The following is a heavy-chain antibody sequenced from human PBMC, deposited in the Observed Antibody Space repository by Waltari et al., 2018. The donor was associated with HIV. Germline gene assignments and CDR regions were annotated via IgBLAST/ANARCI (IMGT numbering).Heavy chain of an antibody. CDR3: AKDQASSNWGYLYYGMDV. CDR1: GYTFTGYY. CDR2: INPNSGGK. J-gene: IGHJ6*02. Sequence: QVQLVQSGAEVKKPGASVKVSCKASGYTFTGYYIHWVRQAPGQGLEGMGGINPNSGGKKDARKFQGRVTMTRDTSIRAAYMELSKLRSDDTAVFYCAKDQASSNWGYLYYGMDVWGQGTTVTVSS. V-gene: IGHV1-2*02. D-gene: IGHD6-13*01.